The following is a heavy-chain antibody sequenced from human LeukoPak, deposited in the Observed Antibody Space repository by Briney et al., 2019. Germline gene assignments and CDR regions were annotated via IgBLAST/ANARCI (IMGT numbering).Heavy chain of an antibody. CDR1: GGPFSGYY. Sequence: PSETLSLTCAVYGGPFSGYYWSWIRQPPGKGLEWIGEINHSGSTNYNPSLKSRVTISVDTSKNQFSLKLSSVTAADTAVYYCARGRSYVVVPAASPAFDIWGQGTMVTVSS. CDR3: ARGRSYVVVPAASPAFDI. V-gene: IGHV4-34*01. J-gene: IGHJ3*02. D-gene: IGHD2-2*01. CDR2: INHSGST.